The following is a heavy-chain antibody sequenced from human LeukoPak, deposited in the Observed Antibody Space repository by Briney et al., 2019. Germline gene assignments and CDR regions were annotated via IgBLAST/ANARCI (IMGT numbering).Heavy chain of an antibody. V-gene: IGHV1-69*04. Sequence: SSVKVSCTASGGTFNSYALTWVRQAPGQGLEWMVGIIPILDITIYAQKFQGTVTITADKYTSNAYIDLSSLSSEATAVYYCARDQGLIDPPPYGLDVWGQGTTVTVSS. D-gene: IGHD3-16*01. CDR3: ARDQGLIDPPPYGLDV. CDR2: IIPILDIT. CDR1: GGTFNSYA. J-gene: IGHJ6*02.